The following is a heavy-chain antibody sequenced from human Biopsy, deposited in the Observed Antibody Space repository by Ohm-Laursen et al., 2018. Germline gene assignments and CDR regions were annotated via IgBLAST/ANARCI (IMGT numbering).Heavy chain of an antibody. J-gene: IGHJ4*02. D-gene: IGHD2-2*02. CDR3: AKARSGSSNSCYNY. Sequence: SLRLSCAASGFTFSSYAMSWVRQAPGKGLAWVSVINSSGGSTSYADSVKGRFTISRDNSKNTLYLEMNSLRAEDTAIYYCAKARSGSSNSCYNYWGQGTLVIVSS. V-gene: IGHV3-23*01. CDR2: INSSGGST. CDR1: GFTFSSYA.